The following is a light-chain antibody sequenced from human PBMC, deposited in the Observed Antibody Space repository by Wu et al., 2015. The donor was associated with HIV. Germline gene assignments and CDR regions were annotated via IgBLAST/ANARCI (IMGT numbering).Light chain of an antibody. J-gene: IGKJ1*01. CDR1: QSLSSN. CDR3: QQYNNWPPTWT. V-gene: IGKV3-15*01. Sequence: IVMTQSPATLSVSPGEKATLSCRASQSLSSNLAWYQQKPGQAPRLLIYGTSTRATGIPARFSGSGSGTEFTLTISSMQSEDFAVYYCQQYNNWPPTWTFGQGTKVEIK. CDR2: GTS.